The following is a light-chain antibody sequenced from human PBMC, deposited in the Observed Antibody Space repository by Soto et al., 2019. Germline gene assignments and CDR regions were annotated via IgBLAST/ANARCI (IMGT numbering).Light chain of an antibody. V-gene: IGKV3-15*01. Sequence: EIVMTQSPATLSVSPGERATLSCRASQSVSSNLAWYQQKPGQAPRLLIYGASTRATGIPARFSGSGSETEFTLTISSLQSEDFAVYYCQQYGSSGTFGQGTKVDIK. CDR3: QQYGSSGT. J-gene: IGKJ1*01. CDR1: QSVSSN. CDR2: GAS.